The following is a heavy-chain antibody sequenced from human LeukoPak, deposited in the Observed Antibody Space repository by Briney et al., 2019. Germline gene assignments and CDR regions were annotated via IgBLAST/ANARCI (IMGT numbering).Heavy chain of an antibody. CDR3: ARDEYYGSGSYAPYYYYYYMDV. J-gene: IGHJ6*03. D-gene: IGHD3-10*01. Sequence: QPGGSLRLSCAASGFTFSSYAMHWVRQAPGKGLEWVAVISYDGSNKYYADSVKGRFTISRDNSKNTLYLQMNSLRADDTAVYYCARDEYYGSGSYAPYYYYYYMDVWGKGTTVTVSS. V-gene: IGHV3-30*04. CDR2: ISYDGSNK. CDR1: GFTFSSYA.